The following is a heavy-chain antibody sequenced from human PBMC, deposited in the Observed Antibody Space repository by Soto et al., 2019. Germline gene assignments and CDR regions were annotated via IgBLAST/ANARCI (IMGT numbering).Heavy chain of an antibody. CDR1: GGSITTGGRY. V-gene: IGHV4-31*02. CDR3: AQALVFTGGDGFDI. Sequence: QVRLQEWGPGLVKPSQTLSLKCSVSGGSITTGGRYWSWIRQLPGKGLEWIGDIYYSGNTYSNASLKSRVTISVEAAKTQFSLKRSSVTAADTAVYYCAQALVFTGGDGFDIWGQGRLVTVSS. D-gene: IGHD1-1*01. CDR2: IYYSGNT. J-gene: IGHJ3*02.